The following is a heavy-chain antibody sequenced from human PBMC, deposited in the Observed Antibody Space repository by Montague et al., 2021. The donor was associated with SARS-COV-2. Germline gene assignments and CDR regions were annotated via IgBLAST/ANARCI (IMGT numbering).Heavy chain of an antibody. J-gene: IGHJ4*02. V-gene: IGHV4-34*01. Sequence: SETLSLTCAVYGESFSEYIWNWIRQPPGKGLEWIGEINHRGLTKYNPSLNSRVTLSVDTSRNQFSLKLNSVAAVDTAMYYCVRSVGRRGTLYSSGWSKYPFDFWGQGTLVTVSS. CDR3: VRSVGRRGTLYSSGWSKYPFDF. CDR1: GESFSEYI. CDR2: INHRGLT. D-gene: IGHD6-19*01.